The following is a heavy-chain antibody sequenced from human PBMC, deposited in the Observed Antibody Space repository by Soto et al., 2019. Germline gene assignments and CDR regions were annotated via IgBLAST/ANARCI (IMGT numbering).Heavy chain of an antibody. CDR1: GFNLSSYV. J-gene: IGHJ4*02. CDR3: AKRSNPFDC. V-gene: IGHV3-23*01. CDR2: ISISGGYT. Sequence: GGSLRLSCAASGFNLSSYVMSWVRQAPGKGLEWVSDISISGGYTYYADSVKGRFTISRDISKNTLYLQMNSLRAEDTAVYYCAKRSNPFDCWGQGTLVTVSS.